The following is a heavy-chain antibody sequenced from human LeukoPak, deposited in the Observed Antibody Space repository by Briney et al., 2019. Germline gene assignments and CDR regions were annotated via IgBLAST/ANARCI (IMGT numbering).Heavy chain of an antibody. V-gene: IGHV3-30*04. J-gene: IGHJ4*02. Sequence: GGSLRLSCAASGFTFSSYEMNWVRQAPGKGLEWVAVISYDGSNKYYADSVKGRFTISRDNSKNTLYLQMNSLRAEDTAVYYCASSGSGEFDYWGQGTLVTVSS. CDR3: ASSGSGEFDY. CDR2: ISYDGSNK. CDR1: GFTFSSYE. D-gene: IGHD1-26*01.